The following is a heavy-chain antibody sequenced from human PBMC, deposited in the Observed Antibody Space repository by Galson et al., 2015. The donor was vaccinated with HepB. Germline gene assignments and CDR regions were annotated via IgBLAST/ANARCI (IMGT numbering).Heavy chain of an antibody. V-gene: IGHV1-2*06. CDR3: ATIGKSHSGTNWGTLGY. Sequence: SVKVSCKASGYTFTGYYMHWVRQAPGQGLEWMGRMHPDTGGTAYAQKFQGRVTMTRDTSISTAYMELSSLTSDDTAVYFCATIGKSHSGTNWGTLGYWGQGTLVTVSS. CDR2: MHPDTGGT. J-gene: IGHJ4*02. CDR1: GYTFTGYY. D-gene: IGHD7-27*01.